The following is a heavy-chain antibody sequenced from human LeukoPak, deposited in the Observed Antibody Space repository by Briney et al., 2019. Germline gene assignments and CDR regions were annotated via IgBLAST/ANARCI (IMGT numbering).Heavy chain of an antibody. J-gene: IGHJ4*02. CDR1: GFTFSTHD. V-gene: IGHV3-48*04. Sequence: GGSLRLSCAASGFTFSTHDVNWVRQAPGKGLEWVSFINSRSSTIYYADSVKGRFTISRDNAKNSLYLQMNSLRAEDTAVYYCARDLPYYYDSSGYYYGVHDYWGQGTLVTVSS. CDR2: INSRSSTI. CDR3: ARDLPYYYDSSGYYYGVHDY. D-gene: IGHD3-22*01.